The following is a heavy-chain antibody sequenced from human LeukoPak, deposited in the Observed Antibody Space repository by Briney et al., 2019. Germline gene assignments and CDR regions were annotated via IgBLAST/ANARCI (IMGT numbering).Heavy chain of an antibody. V-gene: IGHV3-30-3*01. Sequence: GRSLRLSCAASGFTFGSYAMHWVRQAPGKGLEWVALISDDGSKNYYADSVQGRFTISRDNAEDSVYLQMNSLRVEDTAVYYCARTYDFGIGPPGDVFDNWGQGTLVTVFS. CDR3: ARTYDFGIGPPGDVFDN. CDR1: GFTFGSYA. CDR2: ISDDGSKN. J-gene: IGHJ3*02. D-gene: IGHD3-3*01.